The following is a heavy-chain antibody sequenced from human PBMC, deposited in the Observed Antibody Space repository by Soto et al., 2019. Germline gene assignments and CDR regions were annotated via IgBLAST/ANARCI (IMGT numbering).Heavy chain of an antibody. CDR3: ARDAGRLRWTRYYYYGMDV. Sequence: ASVKVSCKASGYTFTGYYMHWVRQAPGQGLEWMGWINPNSGGTNYAQKFQGRVTMTRDTSISTAYMELSRLRSDDTAVYYCARDAGRLRWTRYYYYGMDVRGQGTTVTVSS. J-gene: IGHJ6*02. D-gene: IGHD5-12*01. V-gene: IGHV1-2*02. CDR2: INPNSGGT. CDR1: GYTFTGYY.